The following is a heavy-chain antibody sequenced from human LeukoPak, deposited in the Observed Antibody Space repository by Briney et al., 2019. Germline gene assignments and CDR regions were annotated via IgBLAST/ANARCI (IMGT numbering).Heavy chain of an antibody. V-gene: IGHV3-48*01. CDR3: ARDYGYGFAY. CDR1: GFTFSSYS. Sequence: GGALRLSCAVPGFTFSSYSMNWVRQTPGKGREWISYIGKSSSSISYAASVPGRFPISPDNAKSSLYLQMTSLRAADTAVYYCARDYGYGFAYWGQGTLVTVSS. D-gene: IGHD5-18*01. J-gene: IGHJ4*02. CDR2: IGKSSSSI.